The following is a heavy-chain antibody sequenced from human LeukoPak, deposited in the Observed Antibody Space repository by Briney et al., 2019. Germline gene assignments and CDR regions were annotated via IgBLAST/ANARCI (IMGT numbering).Heavy chain of an antibody. V-gene: IGHV3-23*01. Sequence: PTGGSLRLSCAASGLTFSRFAMSWVRQAPGKGLEWVSTISGSGDTTYYTDSVKGRFTISRDNSKSTLYVQMNSLRAEDTAVYYCAREREPYYYYGMDVWGQGTTVTVAS. J-gene: IGHJ6*02. CDR1: GLTFSRFA. D-gene: IGHD1-14*01. CDR2: ISGSGDTT. CDR3: AREREPYYYYGMDV.